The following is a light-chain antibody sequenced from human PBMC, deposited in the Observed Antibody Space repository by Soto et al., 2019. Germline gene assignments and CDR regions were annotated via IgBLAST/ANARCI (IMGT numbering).Light chain of an antibody. CDR2: DVT. CDR3: SSYTSSSTGV. CDR1: SSDVGAYNY. V-gene: IGLV2-14*01. Sequence: QSALTQPASVSGSPGQSITISCTGTSSDVGAYNYVSWYQQHPGKAPKLMIYDVTNRPSGVSNRFSGSKSGNTASLTISGLQAEDEADYYCSSYTSSSTGVFGGGTKRTVL. J-gene: IGLJ2*01.